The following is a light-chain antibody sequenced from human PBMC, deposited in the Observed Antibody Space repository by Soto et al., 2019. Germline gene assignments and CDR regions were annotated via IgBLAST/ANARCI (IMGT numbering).Light chain of an antibody. CDR1: QSVSSN. CDR2: GAS. J-gene: IGKJ4*01. Sequence: EIVMTQPPATLSVSPGERATLSCRASQSVSSNLAWYQQKPGQAPRLLIYGASSRATGIPARFSGSGSGTEFTLTNSSLQSEDFAVYYRQQYNNCPLTFGGGTKVEIK. V-gene: IGKV3-15*01. CDR3: QQYNNCPLT.